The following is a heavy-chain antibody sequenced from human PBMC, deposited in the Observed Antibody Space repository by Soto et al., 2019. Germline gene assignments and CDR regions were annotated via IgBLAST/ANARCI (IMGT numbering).Heavy chain of an antibody. V-gene: IGHV4-4*02. J-gene: IGHJ4*02. CDR1: SDSISSINW. D-gene: IGHD2-2*01. Sequence: SETLSLTCGVSSDSISSINWWSWVRQPPGKGLEWIGEIYHSGSTNYNPSLKSRVSISVDKSKNQFSLKVSSVTAADTAVYYCARRGSTSSFDYWGQGTLVTVSS. CDR2: IYHSGST. CDR3: ARRGSTSSFDY.